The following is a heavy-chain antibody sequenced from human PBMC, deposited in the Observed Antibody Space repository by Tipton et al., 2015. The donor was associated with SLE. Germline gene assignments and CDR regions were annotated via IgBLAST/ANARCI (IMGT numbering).Heavy chain of an antibody. CDR2: ISGSGGST. CDR1: GFTFSSYA. J-gene: IGHJ4*02. Sequence: SLRLSCAASGFTFSSYAMSWVRQAPGKGLEWVSAISGSGGSTYYADSVKGRLTISRDNSKNTLYLEMNSLRADDTAIYYCAANRWSEIWGQGTLVTVSS. CDR3: AANRWSEI. V-gene: IGHV3-23*01. D-gene: IGHD2-8*01.